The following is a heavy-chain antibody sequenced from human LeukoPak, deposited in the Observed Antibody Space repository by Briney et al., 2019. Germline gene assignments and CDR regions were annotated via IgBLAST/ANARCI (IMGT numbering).Heavy chain of an antibody. CDR2: MNHSGST. Sequence: SETLSLTCAVYGGSFSGYYWSWIRQPPGKGLEWIGEMNHSGSTNYNPSLKSRVTISVDTSKNQFSLKLSSVTAADTAVYYCARRGVVVPAAIDYWGQGTLVTVSS. CDR3: ARRGVVVPAAIDY. J-gene: IGHJ4*02. V-gene: IGHV4-34*01. CDR1: GGSFSGYY. D-gene: IGHD2-2*01.